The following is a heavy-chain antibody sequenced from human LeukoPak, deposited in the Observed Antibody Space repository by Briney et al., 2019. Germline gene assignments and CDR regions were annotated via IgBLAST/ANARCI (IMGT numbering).Heavy chain of an antibody. J-gene: IGHJ5*02. CDR3: ARAGGCGAGSRYRS. CDR2: INPNSGDT. D-gene: IGHD2-15*01. CDR1: GGTFSSYA. Sequence: ASVKVSCKVSGGTFSSYAISWVRQAPGQGLEWMGWINPNSGDTNYLQKFQGRVTMTRDTSISTAYMELYSLRSDDTAVYYCARAGGCGAGSRYRSWGQGTLVTVSS. V-gene: IGHV1-2*02.